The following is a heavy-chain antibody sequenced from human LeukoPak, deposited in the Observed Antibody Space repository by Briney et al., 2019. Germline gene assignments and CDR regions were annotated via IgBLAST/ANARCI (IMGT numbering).Heavy chain of an antibody. CDR2: ISVYNGNT. CDR3: ARELYDYALLGGMDV. Sequence: ASVTVSCTASGYTFTSYGISWVRQAPGQGLEWMGWISVYNGNTNYAQKLQGRVTMTTDTSTSTAYMELRSLRSDDTAVYYCARELYDYALLGGMDVWGQGTTVTVSS. D-gene: IGHD3-16*01. J-gene: IGHJ6*02. CDR1: GYTFTSYG. V-gene: IGHV1-18*01.